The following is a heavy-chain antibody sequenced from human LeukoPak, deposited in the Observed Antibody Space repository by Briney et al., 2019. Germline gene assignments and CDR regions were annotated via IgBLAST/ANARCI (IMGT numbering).Heavy chain of an antibody. V-gene: IGHV3-30*02. D-gene: IGHD3-22*01. CDR3: ARLYNYDTHFDS. CDR1: GFTISSYG. Sequence: GGSLRLSCAASGFTISSYGMHWVRQAPGKGLEWAAFIRYDGSNKYYADSVKGRFTISRDNSKNTLYLQMNSLRAEDTAVYYCARLYNYDTHFDSWGQGTLVTVSS. CDR2: IRYDGSNK. J-gene: IGHJ4*02.